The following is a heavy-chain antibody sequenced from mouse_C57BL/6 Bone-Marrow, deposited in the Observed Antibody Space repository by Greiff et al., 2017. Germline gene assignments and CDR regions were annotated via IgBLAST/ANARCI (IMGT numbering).Heavy chain of an antibody. CDR3: ARRGYDYDGFAY. CDR2: IFPGSGST. CDR1: GYTFTDYY. J-gene: IGHJ3*01. D-gene: IGHD2-4*01. Sequence: VKLMESGPELVKPGASVKISCKASGYTFTDYYINWVKQRPGQGLEWIGWIFPGSGSTYYNEKFKGKATLTVDKSSSTAYMLLRSLTSEDSAVYFCARRGYDYDGFAYWGQGTLVTVSA. V-gene: IGHV1-75*01.